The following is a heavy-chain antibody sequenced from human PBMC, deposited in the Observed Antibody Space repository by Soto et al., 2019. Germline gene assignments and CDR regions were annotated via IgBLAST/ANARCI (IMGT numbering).Heavy chain of an antibody. CDR2: INHSGST. Sequence: QVQLQQWGAGLLKPSETLSLTCAVYGGSFSGYYWSWIRQPPGKGLEWIGEINHSGSTNYNPSLKRRATXSXDXPKNQFSLKLSSVTAADTAVYYCARVTGRYYYGMDVWGQGTTVTVSS. CDR3: ARVTGRYYYGMDV. J-gene: IGHJ6*02. V-gene: IGHV4-34*01. CDR1: GGSFSGYY.